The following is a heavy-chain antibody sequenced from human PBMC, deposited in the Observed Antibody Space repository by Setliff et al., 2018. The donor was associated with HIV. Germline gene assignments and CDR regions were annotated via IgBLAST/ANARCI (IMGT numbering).Heavy chain of an antibody. CDR1: GASISGHY. Sequence: SETLSLTCTVSGASISGHYWSWIRQSPMQRLEWIGYIYYSGSTNYSPSLKSRATISVDMSKNQFSLKLISVTAADTAMYYCGRHPPTSDYNYNLILDYWGRGVLVTVSS. CDR3: GRHPPTSDYNYNLILDY. CDR2: IYYSGST. D-gene: IGHD3-10*01. V-gene: IGHV4-59*08. J-gene: IGHJ4*02.